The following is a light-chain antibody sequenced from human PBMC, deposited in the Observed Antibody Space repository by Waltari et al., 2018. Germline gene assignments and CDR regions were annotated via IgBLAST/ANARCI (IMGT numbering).Light chain of an antibody. V-gene: IGLV2-18*02. CDR3: SSYVDTNLVV. CDR1: PGDIGTYNR. CDR2: EVT. Sequence: QSAMTQPPSVSGSPGQAVAIPCTGTPGDIGTYNRVSGYRQTPGTAPTLILFEVTNRPSGVPDRFSGSKSADTAFLIISGLQPEDEAHFYCSSYVDTNLVVFGGGTKVTVL. J-gene: IGLJ2*01.